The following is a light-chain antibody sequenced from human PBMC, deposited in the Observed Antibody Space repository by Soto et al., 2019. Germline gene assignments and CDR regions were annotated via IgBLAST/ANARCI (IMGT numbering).Light chain of an antibody. V-gene: IGLV2-8*01. J-gene: IGLJ2*01. CDR1: SSDVGGYNY. CDR3: SSHAGSKNIV. Sequence: QSVLTQPPSASGSPGQSVAISCTGTSSDVGGYNYVSWYQHHPGKAPKLMIYEVNKRTSGVPDRFSGSKSGNTASLTVSGLQAEDEGDYYCSSHAGSKNIVFGGGTKLTVL. CDR2: EVN.